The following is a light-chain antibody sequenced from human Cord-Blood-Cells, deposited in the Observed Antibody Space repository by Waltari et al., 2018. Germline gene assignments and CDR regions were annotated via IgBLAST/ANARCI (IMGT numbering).Light chain of an antibody. CDR2: EVS. J-gene: IGLJ1*01. CDR1: SSDVGCYNL. Sequence: QSALTQPASVSGSPGQSITIPCTGTSSDVGCYNLVSWYPQHPGKAPKLMIYEVSKRPSGVSNRFSGSKSGNTASLTISGLQAEDEADYYCCSYAGSSTYVFGTGTKVTVL. CDR3: CSYAGSSTYV. V-gene: IGLV2-23*02.